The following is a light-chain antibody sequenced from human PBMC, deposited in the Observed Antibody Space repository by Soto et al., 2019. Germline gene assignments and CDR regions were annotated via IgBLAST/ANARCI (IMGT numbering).Light chain of an antibody. CDR1: QSVAGN. CDR2: GVS. Sequence: VVMTQSPATLSVCPGETATLSFRASQSVAGNLAWYQQKPGQPPRLLIYGVSTRATGVPARFSGSGSETDFSLTISSLQIEDFALYYCQQSNNWPPLTFGGGTKVDIK. V-gene: IGKV3-15*01. CDR3: QQSNNWPPLT. J-gene: IGKJ4*01.